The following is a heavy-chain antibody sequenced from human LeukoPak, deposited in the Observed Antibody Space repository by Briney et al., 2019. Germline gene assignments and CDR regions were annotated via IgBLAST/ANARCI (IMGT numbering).Heavy chain of an antibody. V-gene: IGHV3-53*01. CDR3: ARGTGRYYYDSSGYYYFDY. J-gene: IGHJ4*02. Sequence: GGSLRLSCAASGFTVSSNYMSWVRQAPGKGLEWVSVIYSGGSTYYADSVKGRFTISRDNSKNTLYLQMNSLRAEDTAVYYCARGTGRYYYDSSGYYYFDYWGQGTLVTVSS. CDR2: IYSGGST. D-gene: IGHD3-22*01. CDR1: GFTVSSNY.